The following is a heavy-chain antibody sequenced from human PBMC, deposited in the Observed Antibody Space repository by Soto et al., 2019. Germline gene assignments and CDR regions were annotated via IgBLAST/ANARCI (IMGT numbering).Heavy chain of an antibody. CDR2: INAGNGNT. CDR3: ARVLGLYYFDY. J-gene: IGHJ4*02. CDR1: GYTFTSYA. V-gene: IGHV1-3*01. D-gene: IGHD1-26*01. Sequence: QVQLVQSGAEVKKPGASVKVSCKASGYTFTSYAMHWVRQAPGQRLEWMGWINAGNGNTKYSQKFQGRATITRDTSASTAYMELSSLRSEDTAVYYCARVLGLYYFDYWGQGTLVTVSS.